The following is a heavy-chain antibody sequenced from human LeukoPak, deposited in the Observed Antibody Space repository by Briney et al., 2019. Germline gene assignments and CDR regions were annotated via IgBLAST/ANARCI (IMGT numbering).Heavy chain of an antibody. CDR3: ARVNGQQWLVRDYYYYMDV. V-gene: IGHV4-34*01. Sequence: SETLSLTCAVYGGSFSGYYWNWIRQPPGKGLEWIGEINHSGSTNYNPSLKSRVTISVDTSKNQFSLKLSSVTAADTAVYYCARVNGQQWLVRDYYYYMDVWGKGTTVTVSS. CDR2: INHSGST. J-gene: IGHJ6*03. CDR1: GGSFSGYY. D-gene: IGHD6-19*01.